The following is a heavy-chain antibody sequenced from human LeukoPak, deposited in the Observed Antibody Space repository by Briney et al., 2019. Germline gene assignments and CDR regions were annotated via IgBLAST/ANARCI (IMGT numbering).Heavy chain of an antibody. D-gene: IGHD3-3*01. CDR2: ISWNSGSI. V-gene: IGHV3-9*01. J-gene: IGHJ5*02. Sequence: PGGSLRLSCAASGFTFDDYAMHWVRQAPGKGLEWVSGISWNSGSIGYADSVKGRFTISRDNAKNSLYLQMNSLRAEDTALYYCEKDNGVSFAPWGQGTLVTVSS. CDR1: GFTFDDYA. CDR3: EKDNGVSFAP.